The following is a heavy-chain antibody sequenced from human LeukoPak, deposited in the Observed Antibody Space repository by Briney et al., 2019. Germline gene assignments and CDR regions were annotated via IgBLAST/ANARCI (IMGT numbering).Heavy chain of an antibody. CDR3: ATGLRTFDY. Sequence: GGSLRLSCAASGFTFSNYWMSWVRQAPGKGLEWVANIKQDGSEKFYVDSVKGRFTISRDNAENSLYLQMNSLRAEDTAVYYCATGLRTFDYWGQGTLVTVSS. CDR1: GFTFSNYW. CDR2: IKQDGSEK. J-gene: IGHJ4*02. V-gene: IGHV3-7*01. D-gene: IGHD3/OR15-3a*01.